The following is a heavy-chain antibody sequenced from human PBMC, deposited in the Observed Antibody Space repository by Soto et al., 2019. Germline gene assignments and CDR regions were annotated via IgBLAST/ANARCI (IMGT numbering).Heavy chain of an antibody. J-gene: IGHJ5*02. D-gene: IGHD3-3*01. Sequence: PSETLSLTCTVSGGSISSSSYYRGWIRQPPGKGLEWIGSIYYSGGTYYNPSLKSRVTISVDTSKNQFSLKLSSVTAADTDGYYCARHDVLRFLEWAHPNWFEPWGHGTRVT. V-gene: IGHV4-39*01. CDR1: GGSISSSSYY. CDR2: IYYSGGT. CDR3: ARHDVLRFLEWAHPNWFEP.